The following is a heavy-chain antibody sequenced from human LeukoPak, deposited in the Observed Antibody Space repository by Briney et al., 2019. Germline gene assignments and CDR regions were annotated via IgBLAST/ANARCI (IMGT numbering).Heavy chain of an antibody. J-gene: IGHJ4*02. CDR1: GFTFSSYW. CDR2: IKQDGSEK. Sequence: GGSLRLSCAASGFTFSSYWMRWVRQAPGKGREGVANIKQDGSEKYYVDSVKGRFTISRDNSKNTLYLQMNSLRVEDTAVYYCAKGGPPTGAAPRPWDFNYWGQGTLVTVSS. CDR3: AKGGPPTGAAPRPWDFNY. D-gene: IGHD1-26*01. V-gene: IGHV3-7*01.